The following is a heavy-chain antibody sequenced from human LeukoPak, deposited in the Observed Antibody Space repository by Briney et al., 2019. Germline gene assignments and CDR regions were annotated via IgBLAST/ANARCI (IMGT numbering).Heavy chain of an antibody. CDR1: GGSISSGGYY. J-gene: IGHJ3*02. V-gene: IGHV4-31*03. CDR3: ARLYYDILTGYLEGAFDI. D-gene: IGHD3-9*01. Sequence: SETLSLTCTVSGGSISSGGYYWSWIRQHPGKGLEWIGYIYYSGSTYYNPSLKSRVTISVDTSKNQFSLKLSSVTAADTAVYYCARLYYDILTGYLEGAFDIWGQGTMVTVSS. CDR2: IYYSGST.